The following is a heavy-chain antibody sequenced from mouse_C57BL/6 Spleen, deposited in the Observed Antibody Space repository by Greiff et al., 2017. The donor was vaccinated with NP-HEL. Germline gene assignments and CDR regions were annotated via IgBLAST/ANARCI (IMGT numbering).Heavy chain of an antibody. CDR3: ARWGYYGSSGFAY. J-gene: IGHJ3*01. CDR2: INPNNGGT. Sequence: EVQLQQSGPELVKPGASVKISCKASGYTFTDYYMNWVKQSHGKSLEWIGDINPNNGGTSYNQKFKCKATLTVDKSSSTAYMELRSLTSEDSAVYYCARWGYYGSSGFAYWGQGTLVTVSA. D-gene: IGHD1-1*01. V-gene: IGHV1-26*01. CDR1: GYTFTDYY.